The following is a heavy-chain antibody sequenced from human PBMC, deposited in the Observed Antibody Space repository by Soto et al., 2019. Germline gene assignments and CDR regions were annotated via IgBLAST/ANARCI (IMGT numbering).Heavy chain of an antibody. CDR3: ARWGCSGSNCNLNQRSFDL. V-gene: IGHV3-33*01. CDR1: GFIFDEYG. J-gene: IGHJ4*02. D-gene: IGHD2-15*01. CDR2: IWYDGSNK. Sequence: QVQLVESGGGVVQPGRSLRLSCAASGFIFDEYGMHWVRQAPGKGLEWVAVIWYDGSNKYYAESVKGRFTFSRDNTENTMSLQMNSRRVEDTAVYYCARWGCSGSNCNLNQRSFDLWGQGTLVTVSS.